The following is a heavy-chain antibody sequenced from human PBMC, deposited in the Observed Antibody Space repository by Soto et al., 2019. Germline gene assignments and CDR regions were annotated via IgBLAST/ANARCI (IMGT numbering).Heavy chain of an antibody. D-gene: IGHD3-22*01. J-gene: IGHJ5*02. CDR1: CVSILSVRSY. V-gene: IGHV4-31*03. CDR3: ARGYSSGYLGNWFDP. CDR2: IYYIGVT. Sequence: SDTLSLTCTFYCVSILSVRSYWMLIRKHPGKGLEWIGYIYYIGVTYYNPSLNSRVTISGDMSKNQFSLKLSSVTAADTAMYYCARGYSSGYLGNWFDPWGQGTLVTVS.